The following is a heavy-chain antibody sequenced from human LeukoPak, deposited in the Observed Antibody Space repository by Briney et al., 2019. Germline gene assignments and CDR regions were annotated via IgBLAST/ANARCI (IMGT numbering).Heavy chain of an antibody. V-gene: IGHV1-2*02. CDR1: GYTFTGYY. J-gene: IGHJ4*02. CDR2: INPSSGDT. D-gene: IGHD3-22*01. Sequence: ASVKVSCKASGYTFTGYYMHWVRQAPGQGLEWMGWINPSSGDTNYAQKFQGRVTMTRDTSISTAYMELSRLRSDDTAVYYCAKLSDVARYYYDSSGLDNWGQGTLVTVSS. CDR3: AKLSDVARYYYDSSGLDN.